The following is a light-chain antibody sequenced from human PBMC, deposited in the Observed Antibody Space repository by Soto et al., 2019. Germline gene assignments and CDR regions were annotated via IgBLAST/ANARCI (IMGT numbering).Light chain of an antibody. CDR2: INSDGSL. CDR1: SGHITYA. J-gene: IGLJ1*01. V-gene: IGLV4-69*01. Sequence: QPVLTQSPSTSASLGASVKLTCTLSSGHITYAIAWHQQQPEKGPRFLMRINSDGSLTKGDGIPDRFSGSSSGAERYLTISSLQSEDEADYYCQTWAVFGTGTKLTVL. CDR3: QTWAV.